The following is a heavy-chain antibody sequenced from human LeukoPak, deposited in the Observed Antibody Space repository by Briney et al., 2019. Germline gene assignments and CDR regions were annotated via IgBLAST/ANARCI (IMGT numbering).Heavy chain of an antibody. D-gene: IGHD6-19*01. J-gene: IGHJ4*02. CDR2: ISAYNGNT. CDR3: ARDSSIAVAGTGDY. Sequence: ASVKVSCKASGYTFTSYGISWVRQAPGQGLEWMGWISAYNGNTNYAQKLQGRVTMTTDTSTSTAYMELRSLRPDDTAVYYCARDSSIAVAGTGDYWGQGTLVTVSS. CDR1: GYTFTSYG. V-gene: IGHV1-18*04.